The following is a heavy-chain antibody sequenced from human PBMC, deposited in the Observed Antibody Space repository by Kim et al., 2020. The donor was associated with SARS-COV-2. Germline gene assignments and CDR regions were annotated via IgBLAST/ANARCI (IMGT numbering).Heavy chain of an antibody. Sequence: GESLKISCKGSGYSFTSYWIAWVRQMPGKGLEWMAIIYPADSDTRYSPSFQGQVTISADKSISTAYLQWSSLKASDTAIYYCARRTGDSGNREFDYGGQGTLVTVSS. CDR2: IYPADSDT. CDR3: ARRTGDSGNREFDY. CDR1: GYSFTSYW. J-gene: IGHJ4*02. V-gene: IGHV5-51*01. D-gene: IGHD5-12*01.